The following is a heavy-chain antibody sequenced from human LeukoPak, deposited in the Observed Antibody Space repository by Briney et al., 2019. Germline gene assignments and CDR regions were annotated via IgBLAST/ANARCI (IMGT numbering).Heavy chain of an antibody. D-gene: IGHD6-13*01. CDR2: ISSSSSYT. V-gene: IGHV3-11*05. Sequence: GGSLRLSCAASGFTFSSYAMSWVRQAPGKGLEWVSYISSSSSYTNYADSVKGRFTISRDNAKNSLYLQMNSLRAEDTAVYYCAREDSSSCPWYWGQGTLVTVSS. J-gene: IGHJ4*02. CDR3: AREDSSSCPWY. CDR1: GFTFSSYA.